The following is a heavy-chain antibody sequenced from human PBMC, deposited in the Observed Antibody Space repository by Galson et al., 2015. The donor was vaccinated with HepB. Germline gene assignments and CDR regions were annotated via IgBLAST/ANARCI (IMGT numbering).Heavy chain of an antibody. D-gene: IGHD3-3*01. Sequence: SVKVSCKASGYTFTSYGISWVRQAPGQGLEWMGWISAYNGNTNYAQKLQGRVTMTTDTSTSTAYMELRSLRSDDTAVYYCARVRITIFGVVINAYGMDVWGQGTTVTVSS. J-gene: IGHJ6*02. CDR3: ARVRITIFGVVINAYGMDV. CDR2: ISAYNGNT. V-gene: IGHV1-18*04. CDR1: GYTFTSYG.